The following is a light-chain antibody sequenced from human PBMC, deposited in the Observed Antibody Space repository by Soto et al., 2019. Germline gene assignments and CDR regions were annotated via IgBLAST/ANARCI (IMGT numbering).Light chain of an antibody. CDR3: QQNNQWPWT. V-gene: IGKV3-20*01. Sequence: DIVLTQSPGTLSLSPGERATLSCRASQSASSSYLAWYQQRPGQAPRLLIHGASTRATGIPDRFSGSGSGTDFTLTISSLQTEDFAVYYCQQNNQWPWTFGQGTKVDIK. J-gene: IGKJ1*01. CDR1: QSASSSY. CDR2: GAS.